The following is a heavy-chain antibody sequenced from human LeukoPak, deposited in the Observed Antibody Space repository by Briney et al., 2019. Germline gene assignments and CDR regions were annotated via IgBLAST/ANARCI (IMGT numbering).Heavy chain of an antibody. CDR3: ARDDNSNYANWFDP. Sequence: SETLSLTCTVSGGSISSSSYYWSWIRQPAGKGLEWIGRIYSSGTTNCNPSLMSRVTMSVDTSRKHFSLKLTSVTAADTAVYYCARDDNSNYANWFDPWGPGTLVTVSS. CDR1: GGSISSSSYY. J-gene: IGHJ5*02. CDR2: IYSSGTT. V-gene: IGHV4-61*02. D-gene: IGHD4-11*01.